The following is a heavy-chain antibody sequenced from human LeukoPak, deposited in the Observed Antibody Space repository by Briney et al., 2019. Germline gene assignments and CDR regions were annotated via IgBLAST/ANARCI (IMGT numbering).Heavy chain of an antibody. CDR3: AELGITMIGGV. CDR1: GFTFSSYG. J-gene: IGHJ6*04. V-gene: IGHV3-23*01. CDR2: ISGSGGRT. D-gene: IGHD3-10*02. Sequence: AGGSLRLSCAASGFTFSSYGMNWVRQAPGKGLEWVSGISGSGGRTYYADSVKGRFTISRDNSKNTLYLQMNSLRAEDTAVYYCAELGITMIGGVWGKGTTVTISS.